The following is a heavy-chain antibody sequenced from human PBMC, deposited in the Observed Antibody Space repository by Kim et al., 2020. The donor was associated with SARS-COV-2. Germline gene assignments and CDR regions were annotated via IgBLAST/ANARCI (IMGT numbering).Heavy chain of an antibody. Sequence: GGSLRLSCAASGFTFDDYAMHWVRQAPGKGLEWVSLISWDGGSTYYADSVKGRFTISRDNSKNSLYLQMNSLRAEDTALYYCAKDEESITIFGVLDYWGQGTLVTVSS. J-gene: IGHJ4*02. CDR2: ISWDGGST. CDR1: GFTFDDYA. V-gene: IGHV3-43D*03. D-gene: IGHD3-3*01. CDR3: AKDEESITIFGVLDY.